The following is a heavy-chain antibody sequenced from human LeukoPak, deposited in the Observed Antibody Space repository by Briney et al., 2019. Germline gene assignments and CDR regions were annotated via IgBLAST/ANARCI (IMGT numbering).Heavy chain of an antibody. CDR3: AREMANCSSTSCLHYYYYMDV. V-gene: IGHV1-2*02. J-gene: IGHJ6*03. D-gene: IGHD2-2*01. CDR1: GYTFTGYY. CDR2: INPNSGGT. Sequence: ASVKVSCKASGYTFTGYYMHWVRQAPGQGLEWMGWINPNSGGTNCAQKFQGRVTMTRDTSISTAYMELSRLRSDDTAVYYCAREMANCSSTSCLHYYYYMDVWGKGTTVTVSS.